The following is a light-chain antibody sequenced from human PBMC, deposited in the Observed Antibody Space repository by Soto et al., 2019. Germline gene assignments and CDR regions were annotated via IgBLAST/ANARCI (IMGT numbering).Light chain of an antibody. V-gene: IGLV2-14*01. CDR3: CSYASSSPLV. CDR1: SSDVGGYNY. CDR2: DVS. Sequence: QSALTQPASVSGSPGQSITISCTGTSSDVGGYNYVSWYQQHPGKAPKLVIYDVSIRPSGVSHRFSGSKSGNTASLTISGLHAEDEANYYCCSYASSSPLVFGGGTQLTVL. J-gene: IGLJ2*01.